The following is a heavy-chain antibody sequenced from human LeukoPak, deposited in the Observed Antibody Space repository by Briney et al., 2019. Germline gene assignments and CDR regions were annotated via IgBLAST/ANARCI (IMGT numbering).Heavy chain of an antibody. CDR1: GGTFSSYT. D-gene: IGHD1-26*01. CDR3: ARVGGIVGATSLFDY. J-gene: IGHJ4*02. V-gene: IGHV1-69*02. CDR2: IIPILGIA. Sequence: ASVKVSCKASGGTFSSYTISWVRQAPGQGLEWMGRIIPILGIANYAQKFQSRVTITADKSTSTAYMELSSLRSEDTAVYYCARVGGIVGATSLFDYWGQGTLVTVSS.